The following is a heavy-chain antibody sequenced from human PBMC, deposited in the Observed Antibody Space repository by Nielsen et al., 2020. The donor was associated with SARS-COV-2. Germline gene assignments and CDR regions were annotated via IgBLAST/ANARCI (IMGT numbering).Heavy chain of an antibody. CDR2: INPNSGYT. J-gene: IGHJ5*02. Sequence: ASVKVSCKASGYIFTGYYMHWVRQAPGQGLEWMGWINPNSGYTNYAQKFQGRVTMTRNTSISTAYMELSSLRSEDTAVYYCARGLSAWALNWFDPWGQGTLVTVSS. D-gene: IGHD7-27*01. CDR3: ARGLSAWALNWFDP. CDR1: GYIFTGYY. V-gene: IGHV1-2*02.